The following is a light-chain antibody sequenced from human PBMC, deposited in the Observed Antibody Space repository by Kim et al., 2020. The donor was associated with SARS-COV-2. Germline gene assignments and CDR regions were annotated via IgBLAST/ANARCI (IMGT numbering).Light chain of an antibody. CDR1: QTVSNRS. CDR3: QQYGSSPI. J-gene: IGKJ2*01. Sequence: SLTPGQRATLSFPTSQTVSNRSSVCYQQKACQAPRILIYGASSRATAIPDSFSGSGSGTDFTLTISRLEPEDFAVYYCQQYGSSPIFGQGTKLEIK. CDR2: GAS. V-gene: IGKV3-20*01.